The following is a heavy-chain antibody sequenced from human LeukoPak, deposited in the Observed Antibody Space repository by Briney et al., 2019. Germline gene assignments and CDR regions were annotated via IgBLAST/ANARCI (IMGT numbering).Heavy chain of an antibody. V-gene: IGHV3-30*18. CDR3: AKAGYCSGGSCYWFDY. J-gene: IGHJ4*02. D-gene: IGHD2-15*01. Sequence: GGSLRLSCAASGFTFSGYGMHWVRQAPGKGLEWVAVISYDGSNKYYADSVKGRFTISRGNSKNTLYLQMNSLRAEDTAVYYCAKAGYCSGGSCYWFDYWGQGTLVTVSS. CDR2: ISYDGSNK. CDR1: GFTFSGYG.